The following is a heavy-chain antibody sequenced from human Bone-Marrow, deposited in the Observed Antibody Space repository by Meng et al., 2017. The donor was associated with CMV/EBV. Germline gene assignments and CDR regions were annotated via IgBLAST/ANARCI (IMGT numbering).Heavy chain of an antibody. CDR2: IKSKTDGGTT. V-gene: IGHV3-15*01. D-gene: IGHD1-1*01. J-gene: IGHJ6*02. Sequence: GEALKISRAASGFTFSNAWMSWVRQAPGKGLEWVGRIKSKTDGGTTDYAAHVKGRFTISRDDSKNTLYLQMNSLKTEDTTVYYCTTDHWDNWNDDPPYYYYGMDVWGQGTTVTVSS. CDR3: TTDHWDNWNDDPPYYYYGMDV. CDR1: GFTFSNAW.